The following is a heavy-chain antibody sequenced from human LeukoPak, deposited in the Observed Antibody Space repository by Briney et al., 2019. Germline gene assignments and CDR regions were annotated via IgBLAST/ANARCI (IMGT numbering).Heavy chain of an antibody. CDR2: IYYSGST. V-gene: IGHV4-61*05. D-gene: IGHD4-23*01. J-gene: IGHJ2*01. Sequence: SETLSLTCTVSGGSITSSSFLWGWIRQPPGKGLEWIGYIYYSGSTNYNPSLKSRVTISVDTSKNQFSLKLSSVTAADTAVYYCARGSTVVNPEDWYFDLWGRGTLVTVSS. CDR1: GGSITSSSFL. CDR3: ARGSTVVNPEDWYFDL.